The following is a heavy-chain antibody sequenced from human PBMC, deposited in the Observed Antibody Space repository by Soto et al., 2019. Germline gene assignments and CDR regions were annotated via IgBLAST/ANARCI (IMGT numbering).Heavy chain of an antibody. D-gene: IGHD1-1*01. Sequence: SETLSLTCAISGDSVSSTTAAWNWIRSSPSRGLEWLGRSYFRSNWRNDYAVSLKNRITVNPDTAENHFSFQLNSVTPDDTAVYYCARIRDGYNWAFDYWGQGTLVTVSS. J-gene: IGHJ4*02. CDR3: ARIRDGYNWAFDY. CDR2: SYFRSNWRN. CDR1: GDSVSSTTAA. V-gene: IGHV6-1*01.